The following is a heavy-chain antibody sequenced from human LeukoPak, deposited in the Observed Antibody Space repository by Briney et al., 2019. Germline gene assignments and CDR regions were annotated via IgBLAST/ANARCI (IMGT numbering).Heavy chain of an antibody. Sequence: SETLSLTCAVYGGSFSGYYWSWIRQPPGKELEWIGEINHSGSTNYNPSLKSRVTISVDTSKNQFSLKLSSVTAADTAVYYCARNSCSGGSCYENRGYFDYWGQGTLVTVSS. CDR1: GGSFSGYY. CDR3: ARNSCSGGSCYENRGYFDY. CDR2: INHSGST. V-gene: IGHV4-34*01. J-gene: IGHJ4*02. D-gene: IGHD2-15*01.